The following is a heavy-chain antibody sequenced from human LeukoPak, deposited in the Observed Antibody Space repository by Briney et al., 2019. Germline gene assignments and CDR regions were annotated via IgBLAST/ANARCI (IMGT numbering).Heavy chain of an antibody. Sequence: SETLSLTCTVSGDSISSDFYWGWIRQPPGKGLEWIGSIYHSGNTYYNPSLKSRATISLDTSKNQFSLKLSSMTAADTAVYYCARHDYWGQGTLVTVSS. CDR1: GDSISSDFY. CDR2: IYHSGNT. CDR3: ARHDY. V-gene: IGHV4-38-2*02. J-gene: IGHJ4*02.